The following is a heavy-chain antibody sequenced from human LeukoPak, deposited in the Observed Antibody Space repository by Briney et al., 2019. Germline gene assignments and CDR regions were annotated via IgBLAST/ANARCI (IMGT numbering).Heavy chain of an antibody. Sequence: GGSLRLSCAASGFTFSSYAMSWVRQAPGKGLEWVSAISGSGGSTYYADSVKGRFTISRDNSKNTLYLQMNSLRAEDTAVYYCARDEMVKVSDYSSGWYLYWGQGTLVTVSS. V-gene: IGHV3-23*01. CDR3: ARDEMVKVSDYSSGWYLY. D-gene: IGHD6-13*01. CDR1: GFTFSSYA. CDR2: ISGSGGST. J-gene: IGHJ4*02.